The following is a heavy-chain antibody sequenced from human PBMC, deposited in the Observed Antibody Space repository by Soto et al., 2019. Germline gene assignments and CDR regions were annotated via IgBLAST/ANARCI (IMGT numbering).Heavy chain of an antibody. J-gene: IGHJ6*02. CDR1: GCTFSRYA. V-gene: IGHV1-69*06. CDR2: IIPNFGTA. Sequence: AVKVSCKASGCTFSRYAISWVRQAPGQGLEWMGGIIPNFGTANYAQKFQGRVTITADKSTSTAYMELSSLRSEDTAVYYCEILAARRYYYYGMHVWGQGTTVTVS. D-gene: IGHD6-6*01. CDR3: EILAARRYYYYGMHV.